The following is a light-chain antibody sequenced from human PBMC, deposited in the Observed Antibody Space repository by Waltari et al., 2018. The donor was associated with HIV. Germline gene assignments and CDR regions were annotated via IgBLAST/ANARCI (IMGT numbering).Light chain of an antibody. Sequence: QSPVSVAVSLGQSAAISCKSAQSLVHNNGNTYIHWFHQRPGQSPRRLIYKVSNRDSGVPEKFTSRGSGALFTLKIAAVAAEDGGIYFCMQGTYWPPTFGGGTKV. V-gene: IGKV2-30*02. CDR1: QSLVHNNGNTY. CDR3: MQGTYWPPT. J-gene: IGKJ4*01. CDR2: KVS.